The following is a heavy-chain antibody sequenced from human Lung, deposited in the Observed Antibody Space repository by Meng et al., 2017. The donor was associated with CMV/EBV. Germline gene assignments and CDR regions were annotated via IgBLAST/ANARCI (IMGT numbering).Heavy chain of an antibody. CDR2: IIPVLTMP. CDR3: ARGKAGNSGSGYFDL. J-gene: IGHJ2*01. D-gene: IGHD4-23*01. CDR1: GDAFSYT. V-gene: IGHV1-69*02. Sequence: SVKVFCKAPGDAFSYTNNWVRQAPGQGLEWMGRIIPVLTMPIYAQKFEGRVTFTADRSTSTVYMDLSSLRSEDTAVYYCARGKAGNSGSGYFDLWGRGTLVTGSS.